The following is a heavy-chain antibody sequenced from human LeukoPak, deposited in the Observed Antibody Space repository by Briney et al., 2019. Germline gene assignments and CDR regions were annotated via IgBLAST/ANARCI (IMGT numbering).Heavy chain of an antibody. V-gene: IGHV3-30*03. CDR3: ARDQGGMVSY. CDR1: GFTFSRYG. D-gene: IGHD2-8*01. Sequence: GGSLRLSCAASGFTFSRYGMHWVRQAPGKGLEWVAVISYDGSNKYYADSVKGRFTISRDNSQNTLYLQMNSLRAEDTAVYYCARDQGGMVSYWGQGTLVTVSS. CDR2: ISYDGSNK. J-gene: IGHJ4*02.